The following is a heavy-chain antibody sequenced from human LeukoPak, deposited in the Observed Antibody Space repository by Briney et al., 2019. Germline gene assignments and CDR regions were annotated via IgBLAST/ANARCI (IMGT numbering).Heavy chain of an antibody. CDR2: ISSSGSTI. Sequence: PGGSLRLSCAASGFTFSDYYMSWIRQAPGKGLEWVSYISSSGSTIYYADSVKGRFTISRDNAKNSLYLQMNSLRAEDTAVYYCARELTMVQGSRTAQYFQHWGQGTLVTVSS. D-gene: IGHD3-10*01. V-gene: IGHV3-11*01. J-gene: IGHJ1*01. CDR3: ARELTMVQGSRTAQYFQH. CDR1: GFTFSDYY.